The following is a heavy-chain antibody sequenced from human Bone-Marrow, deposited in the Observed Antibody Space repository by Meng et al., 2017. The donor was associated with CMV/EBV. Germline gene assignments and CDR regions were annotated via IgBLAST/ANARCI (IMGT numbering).Heavy chain of an antibody. CDR2: INPKSGDT. V-gene: IGHV1-2*02. CDR1: GYTFTGYY. D-gene: IGHD4-17*01. J-gene: IGHJ4*02. CDR3: ARTGSWGHYGGY. Sequence: ASVKVSCKASGYTFTGYYMHWVRQAPGQGLEWMGCINPKSGDTDYSQRFQGRVTMTRDTSISTASMELSSLRSDDTAVYYCARTGSWGHYGGYWGQGTLVTVSS.